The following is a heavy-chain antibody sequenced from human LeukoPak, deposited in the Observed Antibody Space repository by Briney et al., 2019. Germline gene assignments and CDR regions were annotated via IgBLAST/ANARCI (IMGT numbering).Heavy chain of an antibody. D-gene: IGHD6-13*01. V-gene: IGHV3-30*18. CDR3: AKGRDSSSWYLATFDY. Sequence: GGSLRLSCAASGFTFSSYGMHWVRQAPGKGLEWVAVMSYDGSDKYYADSVKGRFTISRDNSKNTSYLQIDSLRAEDTAVYYCAKGRDSSSWYLATFDYWGQGALVTVSS. CDR1: GFTFSSYG. CDR2: MSYDGSDK. J-gene: IGHJ4*02.